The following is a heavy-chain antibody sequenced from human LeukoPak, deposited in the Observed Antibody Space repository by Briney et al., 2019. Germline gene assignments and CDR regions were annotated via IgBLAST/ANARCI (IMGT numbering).Heavy chain of an antibody. CDR1: GYSFTSYW. V-gene: IGHV5-51*01. CDR2: IYPGDSDT. Sequence: GESLKISCKGSGYSFTSYWIGWVRQMPGKGLEWMGIIYPGDSDTRYSPSFQGQGTISADKSISTAYLQWSSLKASDTAMYYCARGPPHYIVVVPAARDYGMDVWGQGTTVTVSS. CDR3: ARGPPHYIVVVPAARDYGMDV. D-gene: IGHD2-2*01. J-gene: IGHJ6*02.